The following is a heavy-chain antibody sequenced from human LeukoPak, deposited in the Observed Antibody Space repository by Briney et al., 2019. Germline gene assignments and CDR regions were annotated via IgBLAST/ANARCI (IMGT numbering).Heavy chain of an antibody. V-gene: IGHV4-34*01. D-gene: IGHD2-15*01. Sequence: SETLSLTCAVSDVSFTNYYWTWIRQSPGKGLEWLGEISHTGNTHYNPSLKSRVIMSVDTSKTQFSLNLTSVTAADTAVYYCAKDLGYCSGGSCYPRDYWGQGTLVTVSS. CDR1: DVSFTNYY. CDR2: ISHTGNT. J-gene: IGHJ4*02. CDR3: AKDLGYCSGGSCYPRDY.